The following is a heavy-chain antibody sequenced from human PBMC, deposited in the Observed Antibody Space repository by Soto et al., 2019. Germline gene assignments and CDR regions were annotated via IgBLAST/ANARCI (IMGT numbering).Heavy chain of an antibody. V-gene: IGHV1-58*01. J-gene: IGHJ5*02. D-gene: IGHD3-16*01. CDR3: ARMATFGSLNWFDP. CDR2: IVVGSGET. Sequence: SVKVSCKTSGFTFSNSAVQWVRQARGQRLEWMGWIVVGSGETQYAQKFRERVTITRDMSTSTAHMEVSSLASDDTAIYYCARMATFGSLNWFDPWGQGTLVTVSS. CDR1: GFTFSNSA.